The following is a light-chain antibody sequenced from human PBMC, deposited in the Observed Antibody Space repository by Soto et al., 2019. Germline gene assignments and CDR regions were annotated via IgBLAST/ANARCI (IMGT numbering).Light chain of an antibody. CDR3: QQSYNART. V-gene: IGKV1-39*01. CDR1: QSISNY. J-gene: IGKJ1*01. Sequence: DLPMTQSPSSLSASVGDRVTITCRARQSISNYLNWYQQKPGKAPKLLIYAASNLQGGVPSRFSGSGSGTDFALTISGLQPEDSATYYCQQSYNARTFGQGTKVEIK. CDR2: AAS.